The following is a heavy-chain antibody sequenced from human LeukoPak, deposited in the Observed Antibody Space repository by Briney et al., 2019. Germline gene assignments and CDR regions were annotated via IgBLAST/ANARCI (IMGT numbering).Heavy chain of an antibody. J-gene: IGHJ4*02. V-gene: IGHV3-53*01. D-gene: IGHD3-10*01. CDR3: ASGSGVYMFFDC. Sequence: GGTLSLSCAASGFTVSANYRSWVRQPPGKGLEWVSVMYRDGTTYYTESVKGRFTLSRDYSRSTLYLQMNSLRAEDTAVYYCASGSGVYMFFDCWGQGTLVTVSS. CDR1: GFTVSANY. CDR2: MYRDGTT.